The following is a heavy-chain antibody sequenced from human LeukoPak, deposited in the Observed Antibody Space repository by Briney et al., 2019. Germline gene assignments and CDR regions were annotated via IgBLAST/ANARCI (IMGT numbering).Heavy chain of an antibody. Sequence: GRSLRLSCAASGFTFSTYGMHWVRQAPGKGLEWVAVISYDGNKKYSADSVKGRFTISRDNSKNTLYLQMNSLRADDTAVYYCAKDTGAYYCDSSDNPEPLSYWGQGTLVTVSS. CDR3: AKDTGAYYCDSSDNPEPLSY. J-gene: IGHJ4*02. D-gene: IGHD3-22*01. CDR1: GFTFSTYG. CDR2: ISYDGNKK. V-gene: IGHV3-30*18.